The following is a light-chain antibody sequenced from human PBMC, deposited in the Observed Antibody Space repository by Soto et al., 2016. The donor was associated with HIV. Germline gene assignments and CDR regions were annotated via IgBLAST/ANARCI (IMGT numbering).Light chain of an antibody. Sequence: DIQMTQSPASLSASVGDRVAISCRASQGIANYVAWYQKKAGKSPKLLIYGASTLQPGVPSRFSGRGSGTDFTLTISSLQPEDVATYYCQQYNSYPLTFGGGPRWRSN. CDR2: GAS. CDR3: QQYNSYPLT. CDR1: QGIANY. J-gene: IGKJ4*01. V-gene: IGKV1-27*01.